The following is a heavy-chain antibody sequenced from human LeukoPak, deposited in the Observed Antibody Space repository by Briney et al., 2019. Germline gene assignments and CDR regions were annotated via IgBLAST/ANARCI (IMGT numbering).Heavy chain of an antibody. V-gene: IGHV3-48*03. D-gene: IGHD2-15*01. CDR2: ITTSGGIK. J-gene: IGHJ4*02. CDR1: GFTFSNYE. Sequence: PGGSLRLSCAASGFTFSNYEMNWVRQAPGKGLEWVSYITTSGGIKSYADSVKGRFTISRDNAKNSVYLQMNSLRVEDTAMYYCARAGYCSGTRCYFEYWGQGTLVTVSS. CDR3: ARAGYCSGTRCYFEY.